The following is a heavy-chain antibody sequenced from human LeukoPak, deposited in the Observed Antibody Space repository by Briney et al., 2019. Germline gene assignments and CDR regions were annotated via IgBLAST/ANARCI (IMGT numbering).Heavy chain of an antibody. V-gene: IGHV3-23*01. Sequence: PSGGSLRLSCVGSGFTVLDHAMHWVRQAPGKGLEWVSAISGSGGSTYYADSAKGRFTISRDNSKNTLYLQMNSLRAEDTAVYYCARDRWLTVTTMGVDYWGQGTLVTVSS. CDR1: GFTVLDHA. D-gene: IGHD4-11*01. CDR3: ARDRWLTVTTMGVDY. J-gene: IGHJ4*02. CDR2: ISGSGGST.